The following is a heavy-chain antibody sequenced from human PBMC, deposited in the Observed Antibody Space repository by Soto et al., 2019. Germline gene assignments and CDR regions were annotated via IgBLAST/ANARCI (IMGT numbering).Heavy chain of an antibody. J-gene: IGHJ6*02. D-gene: IGHD1-26*01. CDR1: GGTFSSYA. CDR2: IIPIFGTA. V-gene: IGHV1-69*13. CDR3: ARSGGSYYDPNYYGMDV. Sequence: ASVKVSCKASGGTFSSYAISWVRQAPGQGLEWMGGIIPIFGTANYAQKFQGRVTITADESTSTAYMELSSLRSEDTAVYYCARSGGSYYDPNYYGMDVWGQGXTVTVSS.